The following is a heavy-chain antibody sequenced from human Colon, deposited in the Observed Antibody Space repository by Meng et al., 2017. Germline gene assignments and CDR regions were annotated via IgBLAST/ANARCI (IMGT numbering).Heavy chain of an antibody. J-gene: IGHJ4*02. Sequence: HLGVSGVGLVQTGGPLRLSGAASGFPFSSYWMLWVHQVPGKGLVWVSRINEDGIVTNYADSVKGRFTVSRDNAKNTLYLQMNSLRVEDTAVYYCARINYAEDSWGQGTLVTASS. CDR3: ARINYAEDS. D-gene: IGHD4-17*01. V-gene: IGHV3-74*01. CDR2: INEDGIVT. CDR1: GFPFSSYW.